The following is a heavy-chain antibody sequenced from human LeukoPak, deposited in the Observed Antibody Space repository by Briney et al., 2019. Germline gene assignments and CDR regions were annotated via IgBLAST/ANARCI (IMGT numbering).Heavy chain of an antibody. CDR1: GYTFTGYH. CDR2: INPNSGGT. V-gene: IGHV1-2*06. D-gene: IGHD6-19*01. J-gene: IGHJ5*02. CDR3: ARDRATTYSSGWYRAFDP. Sequence: ASVKVSCKASGYTFTGYHMHWVRQAPGQGLEWMGRINPNSGGTNYAQKFQGRVTMTRDTSISTAYMELSRLRSDDTAVYYCARDRATTYSSGWYRAFDPWGQGALVTVSS.